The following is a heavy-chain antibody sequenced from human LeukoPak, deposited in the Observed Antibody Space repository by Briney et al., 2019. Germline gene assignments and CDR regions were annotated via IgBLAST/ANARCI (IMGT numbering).Heavy chain of an antibody. CDR1: GGTFSSYA. J-gene: IGHJ4*02. CDR2: IIPIFGTA. D-gene: IGHD6-13*01. CDR3: AREWGPAAAAFDY. V-gene: IGHV1-69*05. Sequence: SVRVSCMASGGTFSSYAISWVPQAPGQGLECMGRIIPIFGTANYAQKFQGRVTVTTDESTSTAYMELSSLRSEDTAVYYCAREWGPAAAAFDYWGQGTLVTVSS.